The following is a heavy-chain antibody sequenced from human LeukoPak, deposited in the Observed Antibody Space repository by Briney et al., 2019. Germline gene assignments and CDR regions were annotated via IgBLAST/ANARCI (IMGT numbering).Heavy chain of an antibody. D-gene: IGHD6-19*01. CDR3: ARLHGSGWYGTDADAFDI. V-gene: IGHV1-18*01. CDR2: ISAYNGNT. CDR1: GYTFTSYG. J-gene: IGHJ3*02. Sequence: ASVTVSCKASGYTFTSYGISWVRQAPGQGLEWMGWISAYNGNTNYAQKLQGRVTMTTDTSTSTAYMELRSLRSDDTAVYYCARLHGSGWYGTDADAFDIWGQGTMVTVSS.